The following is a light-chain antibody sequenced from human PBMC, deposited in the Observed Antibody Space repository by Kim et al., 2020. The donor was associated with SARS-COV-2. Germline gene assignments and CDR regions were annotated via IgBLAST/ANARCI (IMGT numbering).Light chain of an antibody. CDR1: SSNIGRNY. CDR3: GTWDSSLSAVV. CDR2: DNN. Sequence: QPVLTQPPSVSAAPGQRVTISCSGSSSNIGRNYVSWYQQLPGTAPKLLIYDNNKRPSGIPDRFSGSKSGTSATLGITGLQTGDEADYFCGTWDSSLSAVVFGGGTQLTVL. V-gene: IGLV1-51*01. J-gene: IGLJ3*02.